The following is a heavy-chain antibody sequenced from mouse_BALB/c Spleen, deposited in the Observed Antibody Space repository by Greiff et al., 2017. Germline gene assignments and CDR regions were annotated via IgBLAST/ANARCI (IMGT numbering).Heavy chain of an antibody. V-gene: IGHV2-9*02. J-gene: IGHJ4*01. Sequence: QVHVKQSGPGLVAPSQSLSITCTVSGFSLTSYGVHWVRQPPGKGLEWLGVIWAGGSTNYNSALMSRLSISKDNSKSQVFLKMNSLQTDDTAMYYCAKLTGNAMDYWGQGTSVTVSS. CDR1: GFSLTSYG. CDR3: AKLTGNAMDY. CDR2: IWAGGST. D-gene: IGHD4-1*01.